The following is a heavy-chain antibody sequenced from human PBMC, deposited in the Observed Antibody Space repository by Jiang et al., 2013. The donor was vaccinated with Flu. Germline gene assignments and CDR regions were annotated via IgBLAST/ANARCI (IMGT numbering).Heavy chain of an antibody. J-gene: IGHJ5*02. Sequence: GAEVKKPGDSVKISCKASGYPFTPYFIHWVRQAPGQGLEWMGIINPAGGAADYAQKFQGRVAMTRDTSTSTVYMELSNLRSDDTAVYYCAKDAVVAAGTAWFDPWGQGTLVTVSS. D-gene: IGHD2-15*01. CDR2: INPAGGAA. CDR1: GYPFTPYF. V-gene: IGHV1-46*01. CDR3: AKDAVVAAGTAWFDP.